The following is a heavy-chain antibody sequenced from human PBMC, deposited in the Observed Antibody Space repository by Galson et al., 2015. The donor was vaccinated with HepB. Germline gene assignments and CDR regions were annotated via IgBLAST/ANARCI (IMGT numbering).Heavy chain of an antibody. D-gene: IGHD3-22*01. V-gene: IGHV1-2*02. CDR1: GYTFTGYY. CDR2: INPNSGGT. CDR3: ARYYDHMDYYYGMDV. Sequence: SVKVSCKASGYTFTGYYMHWVRQAPGQGLEWMGWINPNSGGTNYAQKFQGRVTMTRDTSISTAYMELSRLRSDDTAVYYCARYYDHMDYYYGMDVWGQGTTVTVSS. J-gene: IGHJ6*02.